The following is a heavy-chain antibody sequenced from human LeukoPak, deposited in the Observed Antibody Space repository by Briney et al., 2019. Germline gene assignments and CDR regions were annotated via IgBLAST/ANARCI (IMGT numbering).Heavy chain of an antibody. Sequence: GASVKVSCKASGYTFTTYGLSWVRQAPGQGLEWMGWITTYNGDTDYAQKLQGRVTMTADTSTSTAYMELRSLRSDDTAVYYCARDPKGDYYYYMDVWGKGTTVTISS. CDR1: GYTFTTYG. CDR2: ITTYNGDT. V-gene: IGHV1-18*01. J-gene: IGHJ6*03. CDR3: ARDPKGDYYYYMDV. D-gene: IGHD3-16*01.